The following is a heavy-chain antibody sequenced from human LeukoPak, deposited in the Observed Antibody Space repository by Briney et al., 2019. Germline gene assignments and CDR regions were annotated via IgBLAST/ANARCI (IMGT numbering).Heavy chain of an antibody. CDR3: ARDRGSGWLVDNWFDP. V-gene: IGHV1-18*01. CDR1: GYTFTSYG. CDR2: ISAYNGNT. J-gene: IGHJ5*02. D-gene: IGHD6-19*01. Sequence: ASVKVSCKASGYTFTSYGISWVRQAPGQGLEWMGWISAYNGNTNYAQKLQGRVTTTTDTSTSTAYMELRSLRSDDTAVYYCARDRGSGWLVDNWFDPWGQGALVTVSS.